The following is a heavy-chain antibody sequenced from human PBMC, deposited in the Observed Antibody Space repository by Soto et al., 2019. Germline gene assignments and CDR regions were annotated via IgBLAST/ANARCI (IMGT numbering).Heavy chain of an antibody. CDR2: SSAYNGKT. J-gene: IGHJ4*02. V-gene: IGHV1-18*01. Sequence: QGQLVQSGNEVKKPGASVKVSCKASGYTFTMYGITWVRQAPGQGLEWMGWSSAYNGKTQYAEKLQGRVAMTTDTPTTTAYMELRSLRSDDTAVYYCARLHRYGDHPPDLWGKGTLVTVSS. CDR1: GYTFTMYG. D-gene: IGHD4-17*01. CDR3: ARLHRYGDHPPDL.